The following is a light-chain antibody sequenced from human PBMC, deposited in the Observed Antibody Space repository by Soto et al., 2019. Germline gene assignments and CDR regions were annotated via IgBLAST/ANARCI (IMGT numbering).Light chain of an antibody. CDR1: HSMSAC. J-gene: IGKJ4*01. Sequence: DIQMTQSPSTLSASAGDRATIPCRASHSMSACSAWYQHKLGRAPTLLIYDSYSSESAAPSRVRGSGYGTEFALTISSLQPDHFATYDCQQYNTYSSLTFGGGTKVEIK. CDR2: DSY. V-gene: IGKV1-5*01. CDR3: QQYNTYSSLT.